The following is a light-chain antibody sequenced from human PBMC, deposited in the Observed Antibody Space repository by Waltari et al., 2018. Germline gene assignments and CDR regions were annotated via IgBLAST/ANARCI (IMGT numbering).Light chain of an antibody. CDR1: QGIGNA. CDR3: LQHNSYSYT. Sequence: DIQMTQSPSSLSASVGDRVTITCRASQGIGNALGWFQQKPGRAHKRLIYGASTLQSGVPSRFSGSGSGTEFTLTISSLQPEDFATYYCLQHNSYSYTFGQGTKLDIK. V-gene: IGKV1-17*01. J-gene: IGKJ2*01. CDR2: GAS.